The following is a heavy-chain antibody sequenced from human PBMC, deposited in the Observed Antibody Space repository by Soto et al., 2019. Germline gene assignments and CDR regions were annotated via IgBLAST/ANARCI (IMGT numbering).Heavy chain of an antibody. CDR3: ARTRMEWALYFDN. CDR1: GFSFSDSG. CDR2: ISSSSRTI. J-gene: IGHJ4*02. Sequence: EVQLVESGGGLIQPGGSLRLSCEASGFSFSDSGMNWVRRAPGKGLEWSSYISSSSRTIYYAASVEGRFTVYRDNVKNSVHLQMNSLRAEDTGVSFCARTRMEWALYFDNWGLGTLVTV. V-gene: IGHV3-48*01. D-gene: IGHD3-3*01.